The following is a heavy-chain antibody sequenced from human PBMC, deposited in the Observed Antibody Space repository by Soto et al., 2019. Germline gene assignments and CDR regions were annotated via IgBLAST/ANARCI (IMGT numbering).Heavy chain of an antibody. CDR3: ASGGGGGNF. J-gene: IGHJ4*02. D-gene: IGHD3-16*01. V-gene: IGHV4-4*02. CDR1: GYSVTNDNW. Sequence: QVQLQESGPGLVKPSGTLSLTCSVSGYSVTNDNWWSWLRQPPGRGLEWIAEIYHGGNTNYRPSLRSRVTISMDKSNNHFSLTLVSGPAADTAVYFCASGGGGGNFWGQGILVTVSS. CDR2: IYHGGNT.